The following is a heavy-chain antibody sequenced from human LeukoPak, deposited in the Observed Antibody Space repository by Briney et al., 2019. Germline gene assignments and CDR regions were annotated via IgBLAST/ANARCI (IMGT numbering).Heavy chain of an antibody. CDR2: MSFDGESE. J-gene: IGHJ4*02. V-gene: IGHV3-30*04. Sequence: PGGSLRLSCAASGFTFSTYPMHWVRQAPGKGLEWVAVMSFDGESEYYTDSVKGRFTISRDNAKNSLHLQMTSLRDEDTAVYYCARDPDYYGSGTYYNHYFDSWGQGTLVTVSS. CDR3: ARDPDYYGSGTYYNHYFDS. CDR1: GFTFSTYP. D-gene: IGHD3-10*01.